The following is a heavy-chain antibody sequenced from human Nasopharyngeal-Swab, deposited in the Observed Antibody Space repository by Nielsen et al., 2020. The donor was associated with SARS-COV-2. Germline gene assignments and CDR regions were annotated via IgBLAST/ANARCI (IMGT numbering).Heavy chain of an antibody. CDR1: GGSFSGYY. Sequence: LRLSCAVYGGSFSGYYWSWIRQPPGKGLEWIGEINHSGSTNYNPSLKSRVTISVDTSKNQFSLKLSSVTAADTAVHYCARRGCSGGSCYSWWFDPWGQGTLVTVSS. D-gene: IGHD2-15*01. J-gene: IGHJ5*02. CDR2: INHSGST. V-gene: IGHV4-34*01. CDR3: ARRGCSGGSCYSWWFDP.